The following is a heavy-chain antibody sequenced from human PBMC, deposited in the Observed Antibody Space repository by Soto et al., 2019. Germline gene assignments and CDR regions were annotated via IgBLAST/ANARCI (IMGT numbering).Heavy chain of an antibody. D-gene: IGHD3-3*01. CDR1: GYTLTELS. J-gene: IGHJ3*02. Sequence: ASVKVSCKVSGYTLTELSMHWVRQAPGKGLEWMGGFDPEDGETIYAQKFQGRVTMTEDTSTDTAYMELSSLRSEDTAVYYCATVRRLEWLLNAFDIWGQGTMVTVSS. CDR3: ATVRRLEWLLNAFDI. CDR2: FDPEDGET. V-gene: IGHV1-24*01.